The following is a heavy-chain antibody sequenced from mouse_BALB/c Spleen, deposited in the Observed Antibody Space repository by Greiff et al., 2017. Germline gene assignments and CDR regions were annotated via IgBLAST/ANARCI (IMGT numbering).Heavy chain of an antibody. D-gene: IGHD1-2*01. V-gene: IGHV1-69*02. Sequence: VQLQQPGAELVRPGASVKLSCKASGYTFTSYWINWVKQRPGQGLEWIGNIYPSDSYTNYNQKFKDKATLTVDKSSSTAYMQLSSLTSEDSAVYYCTIRGYYGYVGAMDYWGQGTSVTVSS. CDR3: TIRGYYGYVGAMDY. J-gene: IGHJ4*01. CDR2: IYPSDSYT. CDR1: GYTFTSYW.